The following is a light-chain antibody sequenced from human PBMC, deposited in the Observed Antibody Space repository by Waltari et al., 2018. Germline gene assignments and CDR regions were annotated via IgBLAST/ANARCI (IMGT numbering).Light chain of an antibody. V-gene: IGLV2-23*02. J-gene: IGLJ1*01. Sequence: QSALTQPASVSGSPGQSITVSCTGTSSHVGSYNLVSWFQQYPDTAPKLIIFEVNKRPSGVSNRFSGSKSGNTASLTISGLQAGDEADYYCCSYAGSGIYVFGTGAKVTVL. CDR3: CSYAGSGIYV. CDR1: SSHVGSYNL. CDR2: EVN.